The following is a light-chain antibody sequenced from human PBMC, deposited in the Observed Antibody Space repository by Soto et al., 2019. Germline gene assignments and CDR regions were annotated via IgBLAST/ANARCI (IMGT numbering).Light chain of an antibody. J-gene: IGLJ3*02. CDR1: SSNIGSNA. Sequence: QTVVTQPPSTSGTPGQRVTISCSGSSSNIGSNAVNWYQQLPGTAPKLLMYGNNQRPSGVPDRFSGSKSGTSASLAISGLQSEDEADYYCATCDDSLNGLWVFGGGTTLTVL. CDR2: GNN. V-gene: IGLV1-44*01. CDR3: ATCDDSLNGLWV.